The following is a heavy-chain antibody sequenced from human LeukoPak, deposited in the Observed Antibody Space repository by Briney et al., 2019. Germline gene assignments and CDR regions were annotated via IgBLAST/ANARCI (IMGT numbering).Heavy chain of an antibody. CDR1: GGSISSYY. D-gene: IGHD6-13*01. J-gene: IGHJ6*03. CDR2: IHYSGST. Sequence: SETLSLTCTVSGGSISSYYWSWIRQPPGKGLEWIGYIHYSGSTHYNPSLKSRVTISVDTSKNQFSLKLSSVTAADTAVYYCARELKIAAAGTYYYYMDVWGKGTTVTISS. V-gene: IGHV4-59*01. CDR3: ARELKIAAAGTYYYYMDV.